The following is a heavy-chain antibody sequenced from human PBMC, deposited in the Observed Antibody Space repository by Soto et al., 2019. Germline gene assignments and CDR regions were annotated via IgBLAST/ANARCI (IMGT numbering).Heavy chain of an antibody. D-gene: IGHD6-19*01. J-gene: IGHJ4*02. CDR1: GFTFSRYE. Sequence: PGGSLRLSCAASGFTFSRYEMNWVRQAPGKGLEWVSYIGSSGSTIYYADSVKGRFTTSRDNAKNSLYLQMNSLRAEDTAVYFCARDEGSAWYFDYWGQGTLVTVSS. CDR2: IGSSGSTI. V-gene: IGHV3-48*03. CDR3: ARDEGSAWYFDY.